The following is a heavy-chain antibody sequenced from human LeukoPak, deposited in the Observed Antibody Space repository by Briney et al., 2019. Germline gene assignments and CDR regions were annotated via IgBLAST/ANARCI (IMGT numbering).Heavy chain of an antibody. J-gene: IGHJ5*02. CDR3: ARGTPIAAVNWFDP. CDR2: IYYSGST. D-gene: IGHD6-13*01. V-gene: IGHV4-59*08. CDR1: GGSISSYY. Sequence: PSETLSLTCTVSGGSISSYYCTWIRQPPGKGLEWIGYIYYSGSTYYNPSLKSRVTISVDTSKNQFSLKLSSVTAADTAVYYCARGTPIAAVNWFDPWGQGTLVTVSS.